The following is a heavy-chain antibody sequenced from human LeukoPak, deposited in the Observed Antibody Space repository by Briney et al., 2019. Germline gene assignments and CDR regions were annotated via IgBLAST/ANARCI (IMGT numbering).Heavy chain of an antibody. D-gene: IGHD5-18*01. CDR3: ARDEGGYSYGSPYY. CDR1: GFTFSSYA. CDR2: ISYDGSNK. J-gene: IGHJ4*02. V-gene: IGHV3-30-3*01. Sequence: PGRSLRLSCAASGFTFSSYAMHWVRQAPGKGLEWVAVISYDGSNKYYADSVKGRFTISRDNSKNTLYLQMNSLRAEDTAVYYCARDEGGYSYGSPYYWGQGTLVTASS.